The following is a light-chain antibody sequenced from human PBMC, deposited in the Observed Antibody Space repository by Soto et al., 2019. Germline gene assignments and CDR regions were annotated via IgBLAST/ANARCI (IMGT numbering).Light chain of an antibody. CDR1: QSVSSN. V-gene: IGKV3-11*01. J-gene: IGKJ5*01. CDR2: DAS. CDR3: QQRSNWRIT. Sequence: EIVMTQSPATLSVSPGERVTLSCRASQSVSSNLAWYQQKPGQAPRLLIYDASNRATGIPARFSGSGSGTDFTLTISSLEPEDFAVYYCQQRSNWRITFGQGTRLEI.